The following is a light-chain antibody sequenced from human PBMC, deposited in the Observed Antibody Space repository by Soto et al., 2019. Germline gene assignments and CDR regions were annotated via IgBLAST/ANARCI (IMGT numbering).Light chain of an antibody. V-gene: IGLV4-60*02. J-gene: IGLJ2*01. Sequence: QPVLTQSSSASASLGSSVKLTCTLSSGHSSYIIAWHQQQPGKAPRYLMKLEGSGSYNKGSGVPDRFSGSSSGAHRYLTISTPHFEEEANNYRETCDSNTRVFGGGTKVTVL. CDR3: ETCDSNTRV. CDR1: SGHSSYI. CDR2: LEGSGSY.